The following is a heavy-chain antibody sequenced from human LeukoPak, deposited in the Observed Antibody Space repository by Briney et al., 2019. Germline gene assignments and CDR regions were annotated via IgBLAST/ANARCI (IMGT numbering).Heavy chain of an antibody. Sequence: ASVKVSCKTSGYTFTDYFIHWVRQAPGQGLEWMGWIGPKRGDTSYSQKFQGRVTVTRDTPISTAYMELSRLRSDDTAVYYCGINRLGKALDIWGQGTMVTVSS. V-gene: IGHV1-2*02. J-gene: IGHJ3*02. D-gene: IGHD7-27*01. CDR3: GINRLGKALDI. CDR2: IGPKRGDT. CDR1: GYTFTDYF.